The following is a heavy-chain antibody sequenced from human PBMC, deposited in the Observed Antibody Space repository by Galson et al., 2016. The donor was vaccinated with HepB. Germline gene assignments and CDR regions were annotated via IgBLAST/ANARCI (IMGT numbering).Heavy chain of an antibody. J-gene: IGHJ6*02. D-gene: IGHD2-15*01. CDR3: AKVRRIRSTAGMDG. V-gene: IGHV3-9*01. Sequence: SLRLSCAASGFTFEDYAMHWVRQAPGKGLEWVSGISWNSGSIGYADSVKGRFTISRDNAKNSLYLQMNRLRVEDTAFYYCAKVRRIRSTAGMDGWGQGTTVTVSS. CDR2: ISWNSGSI. CDR1: GFTFEDYA.